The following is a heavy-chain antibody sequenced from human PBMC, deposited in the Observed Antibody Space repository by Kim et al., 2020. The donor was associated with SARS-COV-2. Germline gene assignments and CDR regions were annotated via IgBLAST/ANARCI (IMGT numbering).Heavy chain of an antibody. Sequence: SETLSLTCTVSGGSISSYYWSWIRQPPGKGLEWIGYIYYSGSTNYNPSLKSRVTISVDTSKNQFSLKLSSVTAADTAVYYCARQIYSSGWDSNWFDPWG. CDR2: IYYSGST. CDR1: GGSISSYY. CDR3: ARQIYSSGWDSNWFDP. V-gene: IGHV4-59*08. D-gene: IGHD6-19*01. J-gene: IGHJ5*02.